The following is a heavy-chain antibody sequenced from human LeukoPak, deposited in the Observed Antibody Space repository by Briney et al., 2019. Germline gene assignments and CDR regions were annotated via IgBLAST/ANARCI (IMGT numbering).Heavy chain of an antibody. Sequence: GGSLRLSCAASGFTFSSYAMHWVRQAPGKGLEWVAVIRYDGSNKYYADSVKGRFTISRDNSKNTLYLQMNSLRAEDTAVYYCAKSQGPLIAYCGGDCYNDAFDIWGQGTMVTVSS. CDR1: GFTFSSYA. V-gene: IGHV3-30*04. CDR3: AKSQGPLIAYCGGDCYNDAFDI. J-gene: IGHJ3*02. D-gene: IGHD2-21*01. CDR2: IRYDGSNK.